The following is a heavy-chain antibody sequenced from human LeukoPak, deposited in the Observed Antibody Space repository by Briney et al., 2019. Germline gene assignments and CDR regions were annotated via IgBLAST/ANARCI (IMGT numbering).Heavy chain of an antibody. CDR3: AREVGGDFDWQGRWFDY. CDR1: GITASSNY. D-gene: IGHD3-9*01. Sequence: GGSLRISCAASGITASSNYMSWVRQGPGKGLKWGSVFYSGGSTYYAASVNGRFTISRDNPKNTLDLQMYSLRAEDTAAYYCAREVGGDFDWQGRWFDYWGQGTLVTVSS. CDR2: FYSGGST. V-gene: IGHV3-53*01. J-gene: IGHJ4*02.